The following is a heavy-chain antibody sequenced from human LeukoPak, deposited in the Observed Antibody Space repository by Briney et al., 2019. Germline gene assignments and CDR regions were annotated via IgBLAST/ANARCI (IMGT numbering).Heavy chain of an antibody. Sequence: ASVKVSCKASGYTFTSYGISWVRQAPGQGLEWMGWISAYNGNTNYAQKLQGRVTMTTDTSTSTAYMELRSLRSDDTAVYYCARDSVGYYGSGSYYNGDAFDIWGQGTMVTVSS. CDR2: ISAYNGNT. CDR3: ARDSVGYYGSGSYYNGDAFDI. J-gene: IGHJ3*02. V-gene: IGHV1-18*01. CDR1: GYTFTSYG. D-gene: IGHD3-10*01.